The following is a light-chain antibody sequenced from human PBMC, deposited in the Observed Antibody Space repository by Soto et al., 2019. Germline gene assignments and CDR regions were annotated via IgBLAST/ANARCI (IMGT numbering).Light chain of an antibody. CDR3: QQTYTTPRT. V-gene: IGKV1-39*01. CDR2: ATS. Sequence: DTQMTQSPSSLSASVGDRISITCRANQTVSTYLNWYKQKPGKAPTLLIAATSTLQSGVPSRFSGSGPGTAFTLTITSLQPEDFATYYCQQTYTTPRTFGQGTKVDIK. J-gene: IGKJ1*01. CDR1: QTVSTY.